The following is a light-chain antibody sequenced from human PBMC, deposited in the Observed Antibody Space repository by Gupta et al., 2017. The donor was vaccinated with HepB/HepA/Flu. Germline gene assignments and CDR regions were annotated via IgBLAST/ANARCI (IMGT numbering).Light chain of an antibody. CDR3: QQTDSIPYT. V-gene: IGKV1-39*01. CDR2: AAS. J-gene: IGKJ2*01. CDR1: QTTNSY. Sequence: DIQMTQSPSSLSASVGDRVTITCRASQTTNSYLNWYQQRLGKAPQLLISAASSLQSGVPSRFSGGGSETHFTLTISSLQPEDFATYYCQQTDSIPYTFGQGTKLEIK.